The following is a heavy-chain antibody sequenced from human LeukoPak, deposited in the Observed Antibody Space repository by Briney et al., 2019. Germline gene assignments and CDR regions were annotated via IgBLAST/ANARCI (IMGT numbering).Heavy chain of an antibody. D-gene: IGHD3-10*01. J-gene: IGHJ4*02. Sequence: TGGSLRLSCAASGFTFSSYGIHWVRQAPGKGLEWVSVISYDGSKKYYADSVKGRFTISRDNSKNMLYLKMNSLRAEDTAVYYCAKDWYYYGSGSHIPSNWGQGILVTVSS. CDR3: AKDWYYYGSGSHIPSN. CDR2: ISYDGSKK. CDR1: GFTFSSYG. V-gene: IGHV3-30*18.